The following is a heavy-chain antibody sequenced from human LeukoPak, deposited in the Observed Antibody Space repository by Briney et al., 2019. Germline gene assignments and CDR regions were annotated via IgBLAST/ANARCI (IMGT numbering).Heavy chain of an antibody. Sequence: SETLSLTCTVSGGSISSYYWSWIRQPPGKGLEWIGEINHSGSTNYNPSLKSRVTISVDTSKNQFSLKLSSVTAADTAVYYCAREGRRWLQQKAAFDIWGQGTMVTVSS. CDR1: GGSISSYY. CDR2: INHSGST. J-gene: IGHJ3*02. D-gene: IGHD4-17*01. V-gene: IGHV4-34*01. CDR3: AREGRRWLQQKAAFDI.